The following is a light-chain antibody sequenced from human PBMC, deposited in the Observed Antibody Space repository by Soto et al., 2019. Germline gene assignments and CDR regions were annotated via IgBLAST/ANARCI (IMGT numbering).Light chain of an antibody. J-gene: IGKJ4*01. CDR3: QQYGSSPLT. CDR2: GAS. CDR1: QSLSSSY. Sequence: EIVLTQSPGTLSLSPGERATLSCRASQSLSSSYLARYQQKPGQAPRLLIYGASSRATGIPDRFSGSGSGTDFTLTISRLEPEDFAVYYCQQYGSSPLTFGVGTRVEIK. V-gene: IGKV3-20*01.